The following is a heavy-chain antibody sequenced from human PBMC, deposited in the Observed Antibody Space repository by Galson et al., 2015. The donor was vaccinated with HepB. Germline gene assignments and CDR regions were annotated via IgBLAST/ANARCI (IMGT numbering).Heavy chain of an antibody. V-gene: IGHV1-3*01. CDR2: INAGNGNT. Sequence: SVKVSCKASGGTFSSYAISWVRQAPGQRLEWMGWINAGNGNTKYSQKFQGRVTITRDTSASTAYMELSSLRSEDTAVYYCAREHGYSYGDEFDYWGQGTLVTVSS. D-gene: IGHD5-18*01. J-gene: IGHJ4*02. CDR3: AREHGYSYGDEFDY. CDR1: GGTFSSYA.